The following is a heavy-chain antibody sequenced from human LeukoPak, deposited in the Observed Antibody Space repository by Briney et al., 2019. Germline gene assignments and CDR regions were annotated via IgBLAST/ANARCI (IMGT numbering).Heavy chain of an antibody. Sequence: PGGSLRLSCAASGLTLSDYGMSWVRQAPGKGLEWVAGISTSDSTYYADSVKGRSTISRDDSKNTLYLQVDSLRAEDTAVYYCAKGTHPYLLDYWGQGTLVTVSS. J-gene: IGHJ4*02. V-gene: IGHV3-23*01. CDR2: ISTSDST. D-gene: IGHD1-14*01. CDR3: AKGTHPYLLDY. CDR1: GLTLSDYG.